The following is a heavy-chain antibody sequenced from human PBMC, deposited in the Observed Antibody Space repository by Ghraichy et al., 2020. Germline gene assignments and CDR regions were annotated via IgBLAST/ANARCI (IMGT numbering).Heavy chain of an antibody. CDR3: VTAVTTTGAWTFDY. CDR1: GFTVSSNY. CDR2: IYSGGNT. J-gene: IGHJ4*02. V-gene: IGHV3-53*01. D-gene: IGHD4-17*01. Sequence: GESLNISCAASGFTVSSNYMSWVRQAPGKGLEWVSVIYSGGNTYYTDYVKGRFTISRDNSKNTLSLQMNSLSAEDTAVYYCVTAVTTTGAWTFDYWGQGTLVTVSS.